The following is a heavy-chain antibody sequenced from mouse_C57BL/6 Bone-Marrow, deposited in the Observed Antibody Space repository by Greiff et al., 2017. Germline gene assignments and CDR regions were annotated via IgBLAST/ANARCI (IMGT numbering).Heavy chain of an antibody. J-gene: IGHJ4*01. Sequence: VKLQQSGAELVRPGASVKLSCKASGYTFTDYYINWVKQRPGQGLEWIARIYPGSGNTYYNEKFKGKATLTAEKYSSTPYMQLSSLTSEDSAVYICARNPPYYWGQGTPVTVSS. CDR3: ARNPPYY. CDR2: IYPGSGNT. CDR1: GYTFTDYY. V-gene: IGHV1-76*01.